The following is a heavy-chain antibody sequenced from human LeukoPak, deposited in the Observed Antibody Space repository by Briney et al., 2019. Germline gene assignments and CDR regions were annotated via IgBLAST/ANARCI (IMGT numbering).Heavy chain of an antibody. Sequence: ASGPSLVKPTQTLTLTCYFSGFSLTTPTAAVGWIRQPPGRALEWVALIFWDDDKRYSPSLKRRLTITKDTSKNQVVLSMTNMDPVDTGTYYCAHYHLTYFDYWGQGALVTVSS. J-gene: IGHJ4*02. V-gene: IGHV2-5*02. D-gene: IGHD4/OR15-4a*01. CDR3: AHYHLTYFDY. CDR1: GFSLTTPTAA. CDR2: IFWDDDK.